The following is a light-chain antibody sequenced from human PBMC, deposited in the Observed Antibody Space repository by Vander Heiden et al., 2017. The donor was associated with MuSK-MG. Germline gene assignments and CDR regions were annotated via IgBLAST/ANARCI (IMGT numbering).Light chain of an antibody. CDR2: AAS. V-gene: IGKV1-39*01. CDR3: QQTYSSPPT. CDR1: QNHRSY. J-gene: IGKJ4*01. Sequence: IQLIQILSSLSASVGESVNITCRASQNHRSYLISYQPRPGQAPRFLIYAASVVHSEVPTRFSGSRSGTDFTLTISSLQPEDFATYYYQQTYSSPPTFGGGTRVEIK.